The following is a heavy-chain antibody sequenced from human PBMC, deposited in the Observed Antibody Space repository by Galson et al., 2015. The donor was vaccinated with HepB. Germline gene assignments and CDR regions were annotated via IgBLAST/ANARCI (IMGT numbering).Heavy chain of an antibody. D-gene: IGHD3-3*01. CDR1: GYTFSTYG. CDR3: ARSPLRFLDWLPYYDYYYMDV. CDR2: MNTNTGKP. V-gene: IGHV7-4-1*02. Sequence: SVKVSCKGSGYTFSTYGINWVRQAPGQGLEWMGWMNTNTGKPTYAPGFAGRFVFSLDTSVTTAYLQISGLETDDTAVYYCARSPLRFLDWLPYYDYYYMDVWGEGTTVTVSS. J-gene: IGHJ6*03.